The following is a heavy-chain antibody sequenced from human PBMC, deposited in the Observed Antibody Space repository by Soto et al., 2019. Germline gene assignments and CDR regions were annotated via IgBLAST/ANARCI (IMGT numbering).Heavy chain of an antibody. CDR3: AREYDSSGYTFDY. J-gene: IGHJ4*02. CDR2: IVPIFGTA. Sequence: GASVKVSCKASGGTFSSYAISWVRQAPGQGLEWMGGIVPIFGTANYAQKFQGRVTITADESTSTAYMELSSLRSEDTAVYYCAREYDSSGYTFDYWGQGTLVTVSS. V-gene: IGHV1-69*13. D-gene: IGHD3-22*01. CDR1: GGTFSSYA.